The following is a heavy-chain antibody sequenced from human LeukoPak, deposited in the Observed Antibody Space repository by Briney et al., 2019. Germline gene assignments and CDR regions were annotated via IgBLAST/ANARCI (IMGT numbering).Heavy chain of an antibody. D-gene: IGHD5-18*01. Sequence: SETLSLTCAVYGGSLSGYYWSWIRQPPGKGLEWIGEINHSGSTSYNPSLKSRVTISVDTSKNQFSLKLSSVTAADTAVYYCARRQLWYAIDYWGQGTLVTVSS. CDR2: INHSGST. CDR3: ARRQLWYAIDY. J-gene: IGHJ4*02. V-gene: IGHV4-34*01. CDR1: GGSLSGYY.